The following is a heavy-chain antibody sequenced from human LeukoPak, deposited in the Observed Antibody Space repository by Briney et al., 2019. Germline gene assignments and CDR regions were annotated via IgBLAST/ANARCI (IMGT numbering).Heavy chain of an antibody. Sequence: PSETLSLTCTVSGGSISSGGYYWSWIRQHPGKGLEWIGYIYYSGSTYYNPSLKSRVTISVDTSKNQFSLKLSSVTAADTAVYYCAREEIAAAENWFDPWGQGTLVTVSS. CDR1: GGSISSGGYY. CDR2: IYYSGST. V-gene: IGHV4-31*03. J-gene: IGHJ5*02. CDR3: AREEIAAAENWFDP. D-gene: IGHD6-13*01.